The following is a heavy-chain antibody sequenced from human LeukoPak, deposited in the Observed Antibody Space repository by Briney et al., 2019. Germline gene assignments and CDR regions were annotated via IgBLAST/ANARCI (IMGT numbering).Heavy chain of an antibody. CDR2: IYYSGST. CDR1: AGSVSSGSYY. V-gene: IGHV4-61*01. D-gene: IGHD4-17*01. J-gene: IGHJ4*02. CDR3: ARVPISTTARGYFDY. Sequence: PSETLSLTCTVSAGSVSSGSYYWSWIRQPPGKGLERIGYIYYSGSTTYNPSLKSRVTMSVDTSKNKFSLKLNSLTAADTAVYYCARVPISTTARGYFDYWGQGTLVTVSS.